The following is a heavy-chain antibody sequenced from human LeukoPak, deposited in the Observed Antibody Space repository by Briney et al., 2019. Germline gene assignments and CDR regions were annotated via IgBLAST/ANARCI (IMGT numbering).Heavy chain of an antibody. CDR1: GFTFSSYA. CDR3: AKAPTYYDYVWGSYINYGGPFDY. J-gene: IGHJ4*02. CDR2: INGSGGST. D-gene: IGHD3-16*01. Sequence: PGGSLRLSCVASGFTFSSYAMSWVRQAPGKGLEWVSTINGSGGSTYYADSVKGRFTISRDNSKNTLYVQMNSLRAEDTAVYYCAKAPTYYDYVWGSYINYGGPFDYWGQGTLVTVSS. V-gene: IGHV3-23*01.